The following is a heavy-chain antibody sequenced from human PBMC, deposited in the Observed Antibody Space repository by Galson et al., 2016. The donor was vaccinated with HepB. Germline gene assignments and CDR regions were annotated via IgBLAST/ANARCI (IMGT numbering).Heavy chain of an antibody. D-gene: IGHD2-8*02. J-gene: IGHJ4*02. Sequence: SLRLSCAASGFTVSSNYMTWVRQAPGKGPEWVSVTYSGGSTSYADSVKGRFTISRDSSKNTLYLQMNSLRPEDTAVYYCARRSDSLLVVTGDCWGQGTLVTVSS. CDR3: ARRSDSLLVVTGDC. V-gene: IGHV3-66*02. CDR1: GFTVSSNY. CDR2: TYSGGST.